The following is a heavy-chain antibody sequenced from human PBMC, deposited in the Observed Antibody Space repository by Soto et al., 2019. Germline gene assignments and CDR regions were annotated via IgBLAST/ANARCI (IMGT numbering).Heavy chain of an antibody. CDR3: ARDRLPVAAAGTGTYYYYYYMDV. J-gene: IGHJ6*03. CDR2: ISSSSTYI. V-gene: IGHV3-21*06. CDR1: GITFSSSS. D-gene: IGHD6-13*01. Sequence: GGSLRLSCAASGITFSSSSMNWVRQAPGKGLEWVSSISSSSTYIYYADSVKGRFTTSRDNAKSSLYLQMNSLSAEDTAVYYCARDRLPVAAAGTGTYYYYYYMDVWGKGTTVTVSS.